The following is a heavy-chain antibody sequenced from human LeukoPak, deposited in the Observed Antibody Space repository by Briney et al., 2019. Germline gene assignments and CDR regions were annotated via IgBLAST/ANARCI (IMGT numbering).Heavy chain of an antibody. Sequence: SETLSLTCTVSGGSISSYYWSWIRQPPGKGLEWIGYVYFTGSTNYNPSLKSRVTISLDTSKNQFSLKLSSVTAADTAVYYCAAPSPVAMNLLDYWGQGTLVTVSS. CDR2: VYFTGST. V-gene: IGHV4-59*08. CDR1: GGSISSYY. D-gene: IGHD6-19*01. CDR3: AAPSPVAMNLLDY. J-gene: IGHJ4*02.